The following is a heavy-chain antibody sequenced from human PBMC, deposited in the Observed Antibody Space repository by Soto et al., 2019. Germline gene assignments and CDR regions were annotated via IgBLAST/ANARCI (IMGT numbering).Heavy chain of an antibody. CDR1: GFTFSGHA. J-gene: IGHJ5*02. D-gene: IGHD3-10*01. V-gene: IGHV3-64D*06. CDR3: AKVYGTPDYGSGSYFGWFDP. Sequence: GGSLRLSCSASGFTFSGHAMHWLRQGPVTGLQYVSGIGSNGGSTYSADSVKGRFTISRDNSKDTLYLQMSSLRAEDTAVYYCAKVYGTPDYGSGSYFGWFDPWGQGTLVTVSS. CDR2: IGSNGGST.